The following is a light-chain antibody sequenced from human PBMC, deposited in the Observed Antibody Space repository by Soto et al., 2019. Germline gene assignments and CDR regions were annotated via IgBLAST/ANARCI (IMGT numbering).Light chain of an antibody. CDR2: GAS. CDR3: QQYNNWPPIT. J-gene: IGKJ5*01. V-gene: IGKV3-15*01. CDR1: QSVSSK. Sequence: IMMTQSPATLSVTPGERAPLSCRASQSVSSKLAWYQQKPGQAPRLLIYGASTRATGIPARFSGSGSGTEFTLTISSLQSEDFAVYYCQQYNNWPPITVGQGTRLEIK.